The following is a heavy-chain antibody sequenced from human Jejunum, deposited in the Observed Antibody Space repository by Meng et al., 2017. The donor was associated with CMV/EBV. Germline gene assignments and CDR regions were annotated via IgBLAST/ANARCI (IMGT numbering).Heavy chain of an antibody. J-gene: IGHJ4*02. CDR2: FYSSDTY. CDR3: ARGPGASTREGFDY. Sequence: QGQLLGSGPGRVNPSETPPLPCTGSGGSYNNYYWSWIRHSAGKGLEWIGRFYSSDTYNYHPSLNSRVTMSLDTSKNQFSLNLRSVTAADTAIYYCARGPGASTREGFDYWGLGTLVTAPQ. CDR1: GGSYNNYY. V-gene: IGHV4-4*07. D-gene: IGHD1-26*01.